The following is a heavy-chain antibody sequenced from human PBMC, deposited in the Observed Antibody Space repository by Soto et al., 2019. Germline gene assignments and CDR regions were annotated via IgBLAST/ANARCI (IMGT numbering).Heavy chain of an antibody. CDR3: ARDGAHDYGDY. V-gene: IGHV3-21*01. D-gene: IGHD3-16*01. J-gene: IGHJ4*02. CDR2: ISSSSSYI. Sequence: EVQLVESGGGLVKPGGSLRLSCAASGFTFSSYSMNWVRQAPGKGLEWVSSISSSSSYIYYADSVKGRFTISRDNAKNSLYLQMNSLRAEDSAVYYCARDGAHDYGDYWGQGTLVTVSS. CDR1: GFTFSSYS.